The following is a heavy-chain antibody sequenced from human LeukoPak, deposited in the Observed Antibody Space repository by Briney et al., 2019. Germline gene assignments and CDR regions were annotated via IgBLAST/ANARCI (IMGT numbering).Heavy chain of an antibody. CDR2: FYYGGTT. CDR1: GGSISSYY. J-gene: IGHJ4*02. D-gene: IGHD2-15*01. V-gene: IGHV4-59*08. Sequence: SETLSLTCTVSGGSISSYYWNWIRQTPGKGLEWIGNFYYGGTTNFNPSLKSRVTISVDTSKNQFSLKLSSVTAADTAVYYCARHSNGGDCSGGSCYVFDYWGQGTLVTASS. CDR3: ARHSNGGDCSGGSCYVFDY.